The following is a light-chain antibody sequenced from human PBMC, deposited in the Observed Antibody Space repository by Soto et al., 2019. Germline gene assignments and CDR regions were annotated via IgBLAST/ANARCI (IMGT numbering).Light chain of an antibody. V-gene: IGKV1-5*01. CDR3: QQYNSYWT. Sequence: DIQITQAPSTLSASVGDRVPITCRASQSISSWLAWYQQKPGKAPKLLIYDASSLESGVPSRFSGSGSGAEFTLTISSLQPDDFATYYCQQYNSYWTFGQGTKVDI. CDR1: QSISSW. CDR2: DAS. J-gene: IGKJ1*01.